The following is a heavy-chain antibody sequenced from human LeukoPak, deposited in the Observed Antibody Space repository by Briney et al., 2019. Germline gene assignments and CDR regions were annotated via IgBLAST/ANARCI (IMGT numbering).Heavy chain of an antibody. CDR3: ARGRETYYDILTGYYIRVSWFDP. Sequence: SETLSLTCAVYGGSFSGYYWSWIRQPPGKGLEWIGEINHSGSTNYNPSLKSRVTISADTSKNQFSLKLSSVTAADTAVYYCARGRETYYDILTGYYIRVSWFDPWGQGTLVTVSS. CDR1: GGSFSGYY. V-gene: IGHV4-34*01. CDR2: INHSGST. D-gene: IGHD3-9*01. J-gene: IGHJ5*02.